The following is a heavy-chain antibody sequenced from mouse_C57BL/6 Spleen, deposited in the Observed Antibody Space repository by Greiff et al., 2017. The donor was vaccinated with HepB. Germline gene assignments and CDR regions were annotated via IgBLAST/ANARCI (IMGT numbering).Heavy chain of an antibody. CDR3: ARGIILLRSGRGFDV. J-gene: IGHJ1*03. CDR2: INPNYGTT. CDR1: GYSFTDYN. D-gene: IGHD1-1*01. V-gene: IGHV1-39*01. Sequence: VQLKQSGPELVKPGASVKISCKASGYSFTDYNMNWVKQSNGKSLEWIGVINPNYGTTSYNQKFKGKATLTVDQSSSTAYMQLNSLTSEDSAVYYCARGIILLRSGRGFDVWGTGTTVTVSS.